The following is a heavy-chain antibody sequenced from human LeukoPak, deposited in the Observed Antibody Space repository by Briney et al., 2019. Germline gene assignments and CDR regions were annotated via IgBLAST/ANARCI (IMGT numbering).Heavy chain of an antibody. CDR3: ASLYNRPS. CDR2: IYPGDSDT. J-gene: IGHJ5*02. CDR1: GYSFTSYW. V-gene: IGHV5-51*01. Sequence: GESLKISWKGSGYSFTSYWIVWVRQMPGQRLEWMGIIYPGDSDTRYSPSFQGQVTISADKSISTAYLQWGSLKASDTAMYYCASLYNRPSWGRGTLVTVPS. D-gene: IGHD1-14*01.